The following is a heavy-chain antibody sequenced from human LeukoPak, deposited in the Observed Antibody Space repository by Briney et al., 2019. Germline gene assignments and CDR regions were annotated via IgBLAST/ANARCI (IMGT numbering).Heavy chain of an antibody. D-gene: IGHD3-10*01. CDR2: ISWNSGSI. Sequence: GRSLRLSCAASGFTFDDYAMHWVRQAPGKGLEWVSGISWNSGSIGYADSVKGRFTISRDNAKNSLYLQMNSLRSDDTAVYYCARVTPPPYYYGSGSPSYGMDVWGQGTTVTVSS. CDR1: GFTFDDYA. V-gene: IGHV3-9*01. J-gene: IGHJ6*02. CDR3: ARVTPPPYYYGSGSPSYGMDV.